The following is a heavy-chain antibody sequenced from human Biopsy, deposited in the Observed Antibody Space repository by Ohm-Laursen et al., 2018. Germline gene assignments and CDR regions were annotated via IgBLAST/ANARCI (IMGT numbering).Heavy chain of an antibody. V-gene: IGHV1-46*01. CDR1: GYTFTTYG. CDR2: INPGGNST. Sequence: ASVKVSCKASGYTFTTYGINWVRQAPGQGLEWMGIINPGGNSTAYTQNFQGRVTMTWDTSTTTVYMELSSLRSEDTAVYYCVLASFDYWGQGTLVTVPS. CDR3: VLASFDY. J-gene: IGHJ4*02.